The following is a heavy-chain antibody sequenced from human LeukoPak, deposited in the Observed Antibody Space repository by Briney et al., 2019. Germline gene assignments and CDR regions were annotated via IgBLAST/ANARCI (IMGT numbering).Heavy chain of an antibody. Sequence: PGGSLRLSCAASGFTFSSYSMNWVRQAPGKGLEWVSYISSSSSTLYYADSVKGRFTISRDNAKNSLYLQMNRLRAEDTDVYYCARDACVVGACGYAFDIWGQGTMVTVSS. V-gene: IGHV3-48*01. D-gene: IGHD2-15*01. CDR2: ISSSSSTL. J-gene: IGHJ3*02. CDR1: GFTFSSYS. CDR3: ARDACVVGACGYAFDI.